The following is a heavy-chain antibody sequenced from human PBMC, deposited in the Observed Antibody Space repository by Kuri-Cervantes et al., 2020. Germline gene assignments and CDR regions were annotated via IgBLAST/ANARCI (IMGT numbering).Heavy chain of an antibody. Sequence: GESLKISCAVSGFTFSSYAMSWVRQAPGKGLEWVSVISGSAGSTYHADSVKGRFTISRDNSKNTLYLQMNSLRAEDTAVYYCARDIVVVTARGSAFDIWGQGTMVTVSS. CDR3: ARDIVVVTARGSAFDI. J-gene: IGHJ3*02. V-gene: IGHV3-23*01. CDR1: GFTFSSYA. D-gene: IGHD2-21*02. CDR2: ISGSAGST.